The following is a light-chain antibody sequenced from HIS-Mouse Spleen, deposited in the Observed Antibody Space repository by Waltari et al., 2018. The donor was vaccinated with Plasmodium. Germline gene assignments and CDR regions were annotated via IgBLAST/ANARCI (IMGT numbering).Light chain of an antibody. V-gene: IGKV3D-7*01. J-gene: IGKJ2*01. CDR3: QQDYNLPYT. CDR2: GAS. Sequence: EIVMTQSPATLSLSPGERATLSCRASQSVSSSYLSWYQQKPGQAPRLIIYGASTRATGIPARFSGSGSGTDFTLTISSLQPEDFAVYYCQQDYNLPYTFGQGTKLEIK. CDR1: QSVSSSY.